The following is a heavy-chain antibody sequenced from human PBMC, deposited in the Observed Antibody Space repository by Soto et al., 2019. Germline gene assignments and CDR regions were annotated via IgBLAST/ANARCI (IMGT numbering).Heavy chain of an antibody. J-gene: IGHJ4*02. CDR2: IKQAGSEK. CDR3: AREKRANGYFDY. CDR1: GFTFSAYW. D-gene: IGHD6-25*01. V-gene: IGHV3-7*01. Sequence: EVQLVESGGGLVQTGGSLRLSCAASGFTFSAYWMSWVRQAPGKGLEWVANIKQAGSEKYYVDSVNGRFIISRDDAKNSLFLQGNSLRVEDTAVYYCAREKRANGYFDYWGQGTLVTVSS.